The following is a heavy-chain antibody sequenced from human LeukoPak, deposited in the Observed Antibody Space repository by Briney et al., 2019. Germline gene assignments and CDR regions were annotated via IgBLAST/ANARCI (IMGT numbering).Heavy chain of an antibody. CDR2: IKQDGSEK. CDR1: AFTFSSYW. Sequence: GGSLRLSCTASAFTFSSYWMSWVRQAPGKGLEWVANIKQDGSEKDYVDSVKGRFTISRDHAKNSLYLQMNSLRAEDTAVYYCARYCGGDCDGMDVWGQGTTVTVSS. D-gene: IGHD2-21*02. CDR3: ARYCGGDCDGMDV. V-gene: IGHV3-7*01. J-gene: IGHJ6*02.